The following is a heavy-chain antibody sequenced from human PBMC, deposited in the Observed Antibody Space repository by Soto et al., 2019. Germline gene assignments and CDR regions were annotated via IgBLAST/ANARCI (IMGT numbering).Heavy chain of an antibody. J-gene: IGHJ6*02. CDR2: INPNSGGT. Sequence: ASVKVSCKASGYTFTGYYMHWVRQAPGQGLEWMGWINPNSGGTNYAQKFQGWVTMTRDTSISTAYMELSRLRSDDTAVYYCARGELLWFGESGEGMDVWGQGNTVTV. CDR3: ARGELLWFGESGEGMDV. V-gene: IGHV1-2*04. CDR1: GYTFTGYY. D-gene: IGHD3-10*01.